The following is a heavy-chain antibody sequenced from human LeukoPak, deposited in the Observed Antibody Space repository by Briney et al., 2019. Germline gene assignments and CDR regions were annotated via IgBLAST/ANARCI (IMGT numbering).Heavy chain of an antibody. CDR1: GFTFSSYA. D-gene: IGHD2-8*01. CDR2: ISSNGGST. CDR3: AREFCTNGVCYKRSDY. Sequence: GGSLRLSCAGSGFTFSSYAMHWVRQAPGKGLEYVSGISSNGGSTYHANSVKGRFSISRDNSKNTLYLQMGNLRPEDMAVYYCAREFCTNGVCYKRSDYWGQGTLVTVSS. J-gene: IGHJ4*02. V-gene: IGHV3-64*01.